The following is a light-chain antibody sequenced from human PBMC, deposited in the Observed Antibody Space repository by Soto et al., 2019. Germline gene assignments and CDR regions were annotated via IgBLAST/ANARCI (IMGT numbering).Light chain of an antibody. Sequence: EIMLTQSPGTLSLSPGERATLSCRASQSVSSSFLAWYQQKPGQARRLLIYGASIRATGIPDRFSGSGSGTDFTLTLSRLEPEDFAMYLCQHYGTSLWTFGQGTKGEIK. J-gene: IGKJ1*01. V-gene: IGKV3-20*01. CDR3: QHYGTSLWT. CDR1: QSVSSSF. CDR2: GAS.